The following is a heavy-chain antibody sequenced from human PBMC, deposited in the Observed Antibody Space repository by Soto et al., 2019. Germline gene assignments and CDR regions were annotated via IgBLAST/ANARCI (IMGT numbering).Heavy chain of an antibody. D-gene: IGHD3-16*01. CDR1: GYSFTSYW. J-gene: IGHJ6*02. CDR3: ARHVGGGGYYYCGIDV. Sequence: RGAALKISCKGSGYSFTSYWLGWVRQMTGKGLEWMGIIYPGDSDTRYSPSFQGQATISAATSISTDYLPCSTLKASDTAMYYSARHVGGGGYYYCGIDVWGQGTTVTGSS. CDR2: IYPGDSDT. V-gene: IGHV5-51*01.